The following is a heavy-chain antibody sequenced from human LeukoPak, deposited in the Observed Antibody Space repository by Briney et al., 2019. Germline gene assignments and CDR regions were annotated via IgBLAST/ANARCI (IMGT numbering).Heavy chain of an antibody. CDR3: ARGSQFYYDSSGYFNPDFDY. CDR1: GGSFSGYY. J-gene: IGHJ4*02. D-gene: IGHD3-22*01. CDR2: INHSGST. V-gene: IGHV4-34*01. Sequence: PSETLSLTCAVYGGSFSGYYWSRIRQPPGKGLEWIGEINHSGSTNYNPSLKSRVTISVDTSKNQFSLKLSSVTAADTAVYYCARGSQFYYDSSGYFNPDFDYWGQGTLVTVSS.